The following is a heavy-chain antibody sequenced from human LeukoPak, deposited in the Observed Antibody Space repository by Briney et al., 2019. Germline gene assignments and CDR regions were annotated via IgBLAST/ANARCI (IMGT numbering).Heavy chain of an antibody. CDR2: INHSGST. V-gene: IGHV4-34*01. J-gene: IGHJ3*02. CDR3: ARVRGIAARPGAFDI. D-gene: IGHD6-6*01. CDR1: GGSFSGYY. Sequence: IPSETLSLTCAVYGGSFSGYYWSWIRQPPGKGLEWIGEINHSGSTNSNPSLKSRVTISVDTSKNQFSLKLSSVTAADTAVYYCARVRGIAARPGAFDIWGQGTMVTVSS.